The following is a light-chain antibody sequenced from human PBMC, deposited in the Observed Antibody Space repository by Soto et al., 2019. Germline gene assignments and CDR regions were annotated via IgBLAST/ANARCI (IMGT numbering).Light chain of an antibody. V-gene: IGKV3-15*01. Sequence: ERVVTQSPATLSVSPGERATLSCRASQSVGSNLAWYQQKPGQAPRLLIFGASSRATGVPARFSGSGSGTEFTLTISRLQPDDFATYYCQHYNSCGTFGQGTKVDIK. CDR2: GAS. CDR1: QSVGSN. CDR3: QHYNSCGT. J-gene: IGKJ1*01.